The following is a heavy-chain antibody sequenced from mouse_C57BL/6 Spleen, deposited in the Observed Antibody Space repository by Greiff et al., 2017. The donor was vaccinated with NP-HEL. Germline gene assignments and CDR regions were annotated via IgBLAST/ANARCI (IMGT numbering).Heavy chain of an antibody. D-gene: IGHD1-1*01. J-gene: IGHJ3*01. CDR3: ARGGTTLEVGFAY. V-gene: IGHV1-69*01. CDR2: IDPSDSYT. Sequence: VQLQQPGAELVMPGASVKLSCKASGYTFTSYWMHWVKQRPGQGLEWIGEIDPSDSYTNYNQKFKGKSTLTVDKSSSTAYMQLSSLTSEDSAVYYCARGGTTLEVGFAYWGQGTLVTVSA. CDR1: GYTFTSYW.